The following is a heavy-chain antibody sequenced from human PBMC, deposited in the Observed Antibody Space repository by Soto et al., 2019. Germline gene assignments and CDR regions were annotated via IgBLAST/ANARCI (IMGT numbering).Heavy chain of an antibody. CDR1: GGSISSYY. Sequence: NPXGTLSLTFTVSGGSISSYYWSWIRQPPGKGLEWVGYIYYNGATNYNPSLEGRVTVSVDTSKNQFSLHLISVTAADTAVYYCAKVRDSQWELLPYYFDYWGQGTPVTVSS. J-gene: IGHJ4*02. CDR2: IYYNGAT. CDR3: AKVRDSQWELLPYYFDY. V-gene: IGHV4-59*01. D-gene: IGHD1-26*01.